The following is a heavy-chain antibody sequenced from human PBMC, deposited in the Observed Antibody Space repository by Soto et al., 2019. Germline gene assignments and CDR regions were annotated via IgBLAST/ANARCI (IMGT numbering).Heavy chain of an antibody. CDR1: GGSISSGGYS. V-gene: IGHV4-30-2*01. J-gene: IGHJ4*02. CDR3: ARDKGVVPAALSY. CDR2: IYHSGST. Sequence: PSETLSLTCAVSGGSISSGGYSWSWIRQPPGKGLEWIGYIYHSGSTYYNPSLKSRVTISVDRSKNQFSLKLSSVTAADTAVYYCARDKGVVPAALSYWGQGTLVTVST. D-gene: IGHD2-2*01.